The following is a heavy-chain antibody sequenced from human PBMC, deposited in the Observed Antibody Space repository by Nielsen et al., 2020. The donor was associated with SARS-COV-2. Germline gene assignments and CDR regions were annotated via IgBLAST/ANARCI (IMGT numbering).Heavy chain of an antibody. J-gene: IGHJ4*02. V-gene: IGHV5-51*01. CDR3: ARVAGYCSGGRCYPLWEFDY. Sequence: GESLKISCKGSGFSFTSYWIGWVRQKPGKGLEWMGIIHPDDSSTRYRSSFQGQVTISADKSVNTAYLQWSSLKASDGAMYYCARVAGYCSGGRCYPLWEFDYWGQGTLVTVSS. D-gene: IGHD2-15*01. CDR1: GFSFTSYW. CDR2: IHPDDSST.